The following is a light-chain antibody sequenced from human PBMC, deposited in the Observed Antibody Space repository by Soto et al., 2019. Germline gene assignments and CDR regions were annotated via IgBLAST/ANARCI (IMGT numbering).Light chain of an antibody. CDR2: DVS. Sequence: QSVLTQPASVSGSPGQSITISCTGTSSDVGGYNYVSWYQQHPGKAPKLMIYDVSNRPSGVSNRFSGSQSGNTASLPISGLQAEDEADYYCSSYTSSSTLVVFGGGTKLTVL. CDR3: SSYTSSSTLVV. V-gene: IGLV2-14*01. CDR1: SSDVGGYNY. J-gene: IGLJ2*01.